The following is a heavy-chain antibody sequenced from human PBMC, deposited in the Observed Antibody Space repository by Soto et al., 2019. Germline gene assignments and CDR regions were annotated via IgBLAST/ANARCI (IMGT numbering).Heavy chain of an antibody. CDR2: IYYSGST. CDR1: GGSISSYY. CDR3: AREWHGSGIYSPFDP. Sequence: KPSETLSLTCTVSGGSISSYYWSWIRQPPGKGLEWIGYIYYSGSTNYNPSLKSRVTISVDTSKNQFSLKLSSVTAADTAVYYCAREWHGSGIYSPFDPWGQGTLVTVSS. J-gene: IGHJ5*02. D-gene: IGHD3-10*01. V-gene: IGHV4-59*01.